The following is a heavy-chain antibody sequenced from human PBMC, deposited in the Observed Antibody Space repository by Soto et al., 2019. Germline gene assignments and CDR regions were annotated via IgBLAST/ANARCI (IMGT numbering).Heavy chain of an antibody. Sequence: QVQLQESGPGLVKPSGTLSLTCAVSGGSISTSNWWSWVRQPPGKGLEWIGEVYRTGSTNYNPSLERRLTTSXAXSXXQFSLKLTSVTAADTAVYYCARARATIAAAAIFDCWGQGTLVTVSS. D-gene: IGHD6-13*01. J-gene: IGHJ4*02. V-gene: IGHV4-4*02. CDR2: VYRTGST. CDR1: GGSISTSNW. CDR3: ARARATIAAAAIFDC.